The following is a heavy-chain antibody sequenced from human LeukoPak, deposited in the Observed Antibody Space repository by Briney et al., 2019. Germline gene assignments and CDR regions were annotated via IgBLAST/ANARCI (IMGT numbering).Heavy chain of an antibody. Sequence: KPGGSLRLSCAASGFTFSDHYMSWIRQAPGKGLEWVSYISSRSKYTDYADSVKGRFTISRDNAKNLLYLQMNSLRAEDTAVYYCAREGVRGSRAIDAFDIWGQGTTVIVSS. CDR3: AREGVRGSRAIDAFDI. J-gene: IGHJ3*02. CDR2: ISSRSKYT. D-gene: IGHD3-10*01. CDR1: GFTFSDHY. V-gene: IGHV3-11*05.